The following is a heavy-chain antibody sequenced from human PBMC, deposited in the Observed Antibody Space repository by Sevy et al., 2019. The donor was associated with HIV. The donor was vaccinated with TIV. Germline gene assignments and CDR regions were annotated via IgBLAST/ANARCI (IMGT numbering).Heavy chain of an antibody. Sequence: GGSLRLSCAASGFTFSGSAMHWVRQAPRKGLEWVSAISDTGTSTYYTDSVEGRFTISRDNSKSTLFLHMNSLRAEDTALYYCAKFAGDFPHFDFWGLGTLVTVSS. V-gene: IGHV3-23*01. J-gene: IGHJ4*02. CDR2: ISDTGTST. CDR3: AKFAGDFPHFDF. CDR1: GFTFSGSA. D-gene: IGHD7-27*01.